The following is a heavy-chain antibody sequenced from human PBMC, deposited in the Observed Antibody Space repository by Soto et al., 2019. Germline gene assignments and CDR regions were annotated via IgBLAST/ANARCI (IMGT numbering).Heavy chain of an antibody. J-gene: IGHJ6*02. CDR2: INPGCGSA. Sequence: QVDLVQSGAEVKKPGASVTISCKASGSAITRYYIHWVRQAPGRGLEGMGIINPGCGSASYAQKFRDSVTIDKDTSTGTVYMDLRSLRTEDTAVYYCARDTSGWSPNGSDVWGQGTTVNVSS. V-gene: IGHV1-46*01. CDR1: GSAITRYY. CDR3: ARDTSGWSPNGSDV. D-gene: IGHD6-19*01.